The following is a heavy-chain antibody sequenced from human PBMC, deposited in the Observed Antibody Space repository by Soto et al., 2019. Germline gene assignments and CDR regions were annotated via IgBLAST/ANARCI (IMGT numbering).Heavy chain of an antibody. V-gene: IGHV1-69*13. CDR1: GGTFSSYA. Sequence: ASVKVSCKASGGTFSSYAISWVRQAPGQGLEWMGGIIPIFGTANYAQKFQGRVTITADESTSTAYMELSSLRSEDTAVYYCARGKNLRYFDWLLSDKYYYYGMDVWGQGTTVTASS. CDR3: ARGKNLRYFDWLLSDKYYYYGMDV. CDR2: IIPIFGTA. J-gene: IGHJ6*02. D-gene: IGHD3-9*01.